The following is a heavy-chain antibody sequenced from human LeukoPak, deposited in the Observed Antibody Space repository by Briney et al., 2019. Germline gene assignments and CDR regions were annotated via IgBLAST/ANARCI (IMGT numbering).Heavy chain of an antibody. Sequence: PGGSLRLSCAASGFTFSSYAMSWVRQAPGKGLEWVSAISGSGGSTYYADSVKGRFTISRDNSKNTLYLQMNSLRAEDTAVYYCAKDTVRMLTTVTTPPSPFDYWGQGTLVTVSS. CDR1: GFTFSSYA. CDR3: AKDTVRMLTTVTTPPSPFDY. D-gene: IGHD4-17*01. J-gene: IGHJ4*02. CDR2: ISGSGGST. V-gene: IGHV3-23*01.